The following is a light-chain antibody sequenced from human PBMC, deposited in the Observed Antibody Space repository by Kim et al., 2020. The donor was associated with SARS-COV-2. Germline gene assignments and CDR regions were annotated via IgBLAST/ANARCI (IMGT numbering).Light chain of an antibody. CDR3: QSYDSSNGYVV. CDR2: EDN. Sequence: NFMLTHPHSVSESPGKTVTISCTRSSGSIASNYVQWYQQRPGSAPTTVIYEDNQRPSGVPDRFSGSIDSSSNSASLTISGLKTEDEADYYCQSYDSSNGYVVFGGGTQLTVL. J-gene: IGLJ2*01. CDR1: SGSIASNY. V-gene: IGLV6-57*04.